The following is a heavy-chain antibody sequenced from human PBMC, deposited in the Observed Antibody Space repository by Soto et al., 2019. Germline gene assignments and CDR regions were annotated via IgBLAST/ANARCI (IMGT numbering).Heavy chain of an antibody. Sequence: SETLSLTCTVPGGSISSYYWSWIRQPPGKGLEWIGYIYYSGSTNYNPSLKIRVTISVDTSKNQFSLKLSYVTAADTAVYYCARERPRPLADGFGIWGQGTMVTVSS. V-gene: IGHV4-59*01. CDR1: GGSISSYY. CDR3: ARERPRPLADGFGI. J-gene: IGHJ3*02. CDR2: IYYSGST.